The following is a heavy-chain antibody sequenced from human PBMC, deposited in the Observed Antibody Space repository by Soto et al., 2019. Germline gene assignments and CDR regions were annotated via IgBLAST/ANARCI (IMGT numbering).Heavy chain of an antibody. CDR1: GYTFSTSG. D-gene: IGHD6-6*01. Sequence: QAKLEQSGAEVKKPGASVKVSCKSSGYTFSTSGISWVRQAPGQGLEWMGWISTYNGAANYAQRFQGRVTMTTDKSTSTTLMELRSLRSDDTAVYYCAREGPRPYYYYGMDVWGQGTTVTVSS. V-gene: IGHV1-18*01. CDR2: ISTYNGAA. CDR3: AREGPRPYYYYGMDV. J-gene: IGHJ6*02.